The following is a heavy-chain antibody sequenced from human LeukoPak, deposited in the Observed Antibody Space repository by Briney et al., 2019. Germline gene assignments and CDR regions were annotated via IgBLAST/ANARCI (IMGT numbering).Heavy chain of an antibody. CDR1: GGSLCIGDDY. V-gene: IGHV4-30-4*01. CDR2: IYYSRNT. Sequence: SETLSLTCTVSGGSLCIGDDYWRWIRQPPGKGVALIGYIYYSRNTYYTPSVKSRITISIDTSKNQLSLKVSTVTAAATAVYSCASDRRGTTDWGQGTMVTVSS. CDR3: ASDRRGTTD. D-gene: IGHD3-16*01. J-gene: IGHJ4*02.